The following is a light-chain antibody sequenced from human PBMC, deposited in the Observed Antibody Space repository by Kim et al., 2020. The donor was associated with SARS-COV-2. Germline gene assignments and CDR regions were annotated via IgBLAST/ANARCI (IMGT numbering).Light chain of an antibody. CDR2: DAS. CDR3: PQRSNWPIT. V-gene: IGKV3-11*01. CDR1: QSVSNY. J-gene: IGKJ5*01. Sequence: LSPGERATLSYRASQSVSNYLAWYQQKPGQAPRLLIYDASNRATGIPARFSGSGSGTDFTLTISSLEPEDFAVYYCPQRSNWPITFGQGNRLEIK.